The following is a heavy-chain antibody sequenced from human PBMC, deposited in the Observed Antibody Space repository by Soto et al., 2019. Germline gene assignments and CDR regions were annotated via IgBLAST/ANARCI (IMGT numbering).Heavy chain of an antibody. V-gene: IGHV1-3*01. J-gene: IGHJ4*02. CDR3: ARSQGIAVAGTMGY. D-gene: IGHD6-19*01. CDR1: GGTFTSYA. Sequence: ASVKVSCKASGGTFTSYARHWVRQAPGQRLEWMGWINAGNGNTKYSQKFQGRVTITRDTSASTAYMELSSLRSEDTAVYYCARSQGIAVAGTMGYWGKGTLVPVSS. CDR2: INAGNGNT.